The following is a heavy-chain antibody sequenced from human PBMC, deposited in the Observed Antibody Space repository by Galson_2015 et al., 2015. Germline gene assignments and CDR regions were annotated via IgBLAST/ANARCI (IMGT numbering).Heavy chain of an antibody. CDR3: AREITYYYDSSGYPDY. D-gene: IGHD3-22*01. CDR1: GGSISSGDYY. CDR2: IYYSGST. J-gene: IGHJ4*02. V-gene: IGHV4-30-4*01. Sequence: VSGGSISSGDYYWSWIRQPPGKGLEWIGYIYYSGSTYYNPSLKSRVTISVDTSKNQFSLKLSSVTAADTAVYYCAREITYYYDSSGYPDYWGQGTLVTVSS.